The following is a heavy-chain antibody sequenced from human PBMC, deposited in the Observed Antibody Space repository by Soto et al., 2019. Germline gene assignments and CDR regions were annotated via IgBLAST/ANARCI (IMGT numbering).Heavy chain of an antibody. CDR2: IYYSGST. CDR3: ARDCRDIVVVPAAPTDAFDI. D-gene: IGHD2-2*01. Sequence: QVQLQESGPGLVKPSQTLSLTCTVSGGSISSGGYYWSWIRQHPGKGLEWIGYIYYSGSTYYNPSLKGRVPISVDTSKNHFSLKLSSVTAADTAVYYCARDCRDIVVVPAAPTDAFDIGGQGTMVTVSS. CDR1: GGSISSGGYY. J-gene: IGHJ3*02. V-gene: IGHV4-31*03.